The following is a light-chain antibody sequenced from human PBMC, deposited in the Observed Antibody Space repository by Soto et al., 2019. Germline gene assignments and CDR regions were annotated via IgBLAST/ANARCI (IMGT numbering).Light chain of an antibody. CDR1: QSVSNN. V-gene: IGKV3-15*01. CDR3: QQYDNWPLT. J-gene: IGKJ4*01. Sequence: EIVMTQSPATLSVSPGERATLSCRASQSVSNNLACYQQKPGQAPRFLIYGASSRAAGISARFSGSGSGTEFTLTISSLQSEDFAVYYCQQYDNWPLTFGGGTKVEIK. CDR2: GAS.